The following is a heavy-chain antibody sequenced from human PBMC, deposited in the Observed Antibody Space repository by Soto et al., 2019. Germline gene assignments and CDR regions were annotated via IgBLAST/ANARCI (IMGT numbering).Heavy chain of an antibody. CDR1: GFTFSSYS. D-gene: IGHD1-26*01. J-gene: IGHJ4*02. V-gene: IGHV3-48*01. CDR3: ARGERGDFDY. Sequence: GGSLRLSCAASGFTFSSYSMNWVRQAPGKGLEWVSYISSSSTIYYADSVKGRFTISRDNAKNSLYLQMNSLRAEDTAVYYCARGERGDFDYWGQGTLVTVSS. CDR2: ISSSSTI.